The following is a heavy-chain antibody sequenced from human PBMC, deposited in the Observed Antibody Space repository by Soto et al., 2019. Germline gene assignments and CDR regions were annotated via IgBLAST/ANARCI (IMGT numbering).Heavy chain of an antibody. Sequence: KASETLSLTCTVSGGSISSYYWSWIRQPPGKGLEWIGYIYYSGSTNYNPSLKSRVTISVDTSKNQFSLKLSSVTAADTAVYYCALGITGTTFDYWGQGTLVTVSS. CDR1: GGSISSYY. J-gene: IGHJ4*02. CDR2: IYYSGST. D-gene: IGHD1-20*01. CDR3: ALGITGTTFDY. V-gene: IGHV4-59*01.